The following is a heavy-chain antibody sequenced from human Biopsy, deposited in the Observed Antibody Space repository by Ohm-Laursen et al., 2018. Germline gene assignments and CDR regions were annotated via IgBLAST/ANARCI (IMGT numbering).Heavy chain of an antibody. V-gene: IGHV4-39*01. CDR2: IYYSGNT. Sequence: TLSLTCTVSGGSISDSTYHWGWIRQSPGKGLEWIGYIYYSGNTDYSPSLKSRVTISVDTSNNQFSLKLRSVTAADTAVYYCARQVDFWSGYVDYWGQGTLVTVSS. J-gene: IGHJ4*02. CDR3: ARQVDFWSGYVDY. CDR1: GGSISDSTYH. D-gene: IGHD3-3*01.